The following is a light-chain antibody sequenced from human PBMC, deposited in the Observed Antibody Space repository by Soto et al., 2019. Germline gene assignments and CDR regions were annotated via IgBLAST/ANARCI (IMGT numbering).Light chain of an antibody. V-gene: IGKV3-11*01. CDR1: QSVSSY. J-gene: IGKJ1*01. CDR3: HQRQSWPRT. CDR2: HTS. Sequence: EIVFTQSPATLSLSPGERATLSCRASQSVSSYLAWYQHKPGQAPRLLIYHTSNSATGIPARFSGSGSGTDFTLTISSLEPEDFAVYYCHQRQSWPRTFGQGTKVDIK.